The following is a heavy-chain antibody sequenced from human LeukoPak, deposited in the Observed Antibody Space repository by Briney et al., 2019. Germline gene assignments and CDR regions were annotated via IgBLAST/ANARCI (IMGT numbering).Heavy chain of an antibody. J-gene: IGHJ6*03. D-gene: IGHD3-22*01. V-gene: IGHV3-23*01. CDR2: ISGSGGNT. Sequence: TGGSLRLSCAASGFTFSSYAMSRVRQAPGKGLEWLSIISGSGGNTHYAGSVKGRFTISRDNSKNTLNLQMNTLRAEDTAIYYCAKGLLTSGYYYGHYYYYMDVWGKGTTVTVSS. CDR1: GFTFSSYA. CDR3: AKGLLTSGYYYGHYYYYMDV.